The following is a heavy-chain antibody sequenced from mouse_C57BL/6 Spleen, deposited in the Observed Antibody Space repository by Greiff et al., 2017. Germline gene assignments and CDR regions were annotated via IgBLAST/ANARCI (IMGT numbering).Heavy chain of an antibody. CDR2: IRSKSNNYAT. D-gene: IGHD2-5*01. V-gene: IGHV10-1*01. Sequence: DVKLVESGGGLVQPKGSLKLSCAASGFSFNTYAMNWVRQAPGKGLEWVARIRSKSNNYATYYADSVKDRFTISRDDSESMLYLQMNNLKTEDTAMYYCVRQAYYSNPHYYAMDYWGQGTSVTVSS. CDR1: GFSFNTYA. CDR3: VRQAYYSNPHYYAMDY. J-gene: IGHJ4*01.